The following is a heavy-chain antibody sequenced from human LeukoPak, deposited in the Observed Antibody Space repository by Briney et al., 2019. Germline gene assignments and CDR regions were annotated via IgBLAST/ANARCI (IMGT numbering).Heavy chain of an antibody. CDR2: IREDGGQI. CDR3: ARADLEWYLDL. V-gene: IGHV3-7*01. CDR1: GFIFSTYW. Sequence: GGSLRLSCTASGFIFSTYWMIWVRQAPGMGLEWVGKIREDGGQIFYVDSVKGRFTISRDNAKNSLYLQLNNLRAEDTAVYYCARADLEWYLDLWGRGTLVTVSS. J-gene: IGHJ2*01.